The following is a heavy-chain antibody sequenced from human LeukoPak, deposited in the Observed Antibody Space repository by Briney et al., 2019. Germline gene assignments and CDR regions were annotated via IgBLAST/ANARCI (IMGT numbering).Heavy chain of an antibody. V-gene: IGHV3-23*01. Sequence: PGGSLRLSCAASGFTFSMYAMSWVRQAPGKGLEWVASISGSGGSTNYADSVKGRFTISRDNSKNTLYLQMNRLRAEDTALYYCGKSLYSSGWKFDYWGQGTLVTVSS. D-gene: IGHD6-19*01. J-gene: IGHJ4*02. CDR1: GFTFSMYA. CDR3: GKSLYSSGWKFDY. CDR2: ISGSGGST.